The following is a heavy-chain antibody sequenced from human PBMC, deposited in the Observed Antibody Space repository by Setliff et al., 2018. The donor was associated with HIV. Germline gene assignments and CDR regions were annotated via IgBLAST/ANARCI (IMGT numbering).Heavy chain of an antibody. CDR2: IKVGSGET. CDR3: ARDGCSGQRCYLYNWFDP. Sequence: GASVKVSCKVSGYTLSELSMYWVRQAPGKGLEWMGWIKVGSGETQYSQELQGRVTITRDTSATTVYMELSSLTSEDTAVYYCARDGCSGQRCYLYNWFDPWGQGTLVTVSS. CDR1: GYTLSELS. D-gene: IGHD2-15*01. V-gene: IGHV1-3*01. J-gene: IGHJ5*02.